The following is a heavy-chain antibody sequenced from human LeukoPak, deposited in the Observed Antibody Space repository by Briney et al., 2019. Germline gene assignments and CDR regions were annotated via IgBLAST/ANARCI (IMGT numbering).Heavy chain of an antibody. Sequence: ASVKVSCKSSGYIFTSFYIHWVRQVPGQGLEWMGIIDPSGGITTYAQKFQGGVIMTADTSTNTVYLELSSLKSEDTAVYYCARDMEQQLAPFDYWGQGTLVTVSS. D-gene: IGHD6-13*01. CDR3: ARDMEQQLAPFDY. CDR2: IDPSGGIT. V-gene: IGHV1-46*01. J-gene: IGHJ4*02. CDR1: GYIFTSFY.